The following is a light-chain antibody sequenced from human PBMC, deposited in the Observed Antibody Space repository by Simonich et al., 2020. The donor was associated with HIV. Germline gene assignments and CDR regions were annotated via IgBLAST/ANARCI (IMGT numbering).Light chain of an antibody. V-gene: IGKV3-15*01. CDR2: GAT. J-gene: IGKJ1*01. CDR1: QSISSY. CDR3: QQYNYWSPT. Sequence: EVVMTQSPATLSVSPGERATLSCRASQSISSYLAWYQQKPGQTPTLLIYGATTRATGSPARFSGSGSGTEFTLTISSLQSEDFAVYYCQQYNYWSPTFGQGTKVEIK.